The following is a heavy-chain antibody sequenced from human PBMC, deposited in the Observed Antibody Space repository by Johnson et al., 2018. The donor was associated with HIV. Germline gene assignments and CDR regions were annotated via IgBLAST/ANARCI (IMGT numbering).Heavy chain of an antibody. V-gene: IGHV3-30*04. CDR3: ARDASLRFLEWFDAFDI. D-gene: IGHD3-3*01. Sequence: QVQLVESGGGVVQPGRSLRLSCAASGFTFSSYAMHWVRQAPGKGLEWVAVISYDGSNKYYADSVKGRFSISRDNSKNTLYLQMNSLRAEDTAVYYCARDASLRFLEWFDAFDIWGQGTVVTVSS. J-gene: IGHJ3*02. CDR1: GFTFSSYA. CDR2: ISYDGSNK.